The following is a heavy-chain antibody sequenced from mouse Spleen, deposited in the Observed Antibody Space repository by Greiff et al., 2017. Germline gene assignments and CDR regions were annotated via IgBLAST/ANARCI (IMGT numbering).Heavy chain of an antibody. CDR1: GYTFTSYW. Sequence: VQLQQPGAELVKPGASVKLSCKASGYTFTSYWMHWVKQRPGQGLEWIGMIHPNSGSTNYNEKFKSKATLTVDKSSSTAYMQLSSLTSEDSAVYYCASHYYDGSYFDYWGRGTTLTVSS. V-gene: IGHV1-64*01. CDR3: ASHYYDGSYFDY. D-gene: IGHD1-2*01. J-gene: IGHJ2*01. CDR2: IHPNSGST.